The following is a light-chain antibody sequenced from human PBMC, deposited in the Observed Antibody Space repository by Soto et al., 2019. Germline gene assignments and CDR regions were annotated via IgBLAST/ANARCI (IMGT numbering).Light chain of an antibody. CDR2: GAS. V-gene: IGKV3-15*01. CDR3: QQYNRRHRWT. CDR1: QSINSN. J-gene: IGKJ1*01. Sequence: EIVMTQSPATLSLSPGERATLSCRASQSINSNLAWYQQKPGQAPRLLIYGASTRVTGIPARFSDSGSGTEYTLTISSSQPQDCGVYYCQQYNRRHRWTFGGGTKVEIK.